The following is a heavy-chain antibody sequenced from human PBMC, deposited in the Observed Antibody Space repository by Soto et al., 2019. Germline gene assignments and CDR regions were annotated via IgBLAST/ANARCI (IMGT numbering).Heavy chain of an antibody. CDR1: GYTFTSYD. V-gene: IGHV1-8*01. D-gene: IGHD2-2*01. CDR2: MNPNSGNT. J-gene: IGHJ4*02. Sequence: VASVKVSCKASGYTFTSYDINWVRQATGQGLEWMGWMNPNSGNTGYAQKFQGRVTMTRNTSISTAYMELSSLRSEDTAVYYCARQEGDVVVPADLGFDYWGQGTLVTVSS. CDR3: ARQEGDVVVPADLGFDY.